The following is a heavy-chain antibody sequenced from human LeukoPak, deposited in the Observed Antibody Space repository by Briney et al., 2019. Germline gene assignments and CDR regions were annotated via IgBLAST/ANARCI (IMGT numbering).Heavy chain of an antibody. J-gene: IGHJ4*02. CDR3: AKEYTGTFSPFPSYFDN. Sequence: GGSLRLSCAASGFTVSSNYMNWVRQAPGKGLEWVSAITGSGGRTYYADSVKGRFTISRDNSKNTLYLQMNSLRAEDTAIYYCAKEYTGTFSPFPSYFDNWGQGTLVTVSS. D-gene: IGHD1-26*01. CDR2: ITGSGGRT. V-gene: IGHV3-23*01. CDR1: GFTVSSNY.